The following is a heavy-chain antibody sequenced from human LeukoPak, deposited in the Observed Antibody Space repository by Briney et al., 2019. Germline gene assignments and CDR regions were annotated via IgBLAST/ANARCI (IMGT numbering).Heavy chain of an antibody. CDR2: IYYSGST. D-gene: IGHD3-9*01. Sequence: PSETLSLTCTGSGGSISRYYWSWIRQPPGKGLEWIGYIYYSGSTNYNPSLKSRVTISVDTSKNQFSLKLSSVTAADTAVYYCARGSIKNFDYWGQGTLVTVSS. J-gene: IGHJ4*02. CDR1: GGSISRYY. CDR3: ARGSIKNFDY. V-gene: IGHV4-59*01.